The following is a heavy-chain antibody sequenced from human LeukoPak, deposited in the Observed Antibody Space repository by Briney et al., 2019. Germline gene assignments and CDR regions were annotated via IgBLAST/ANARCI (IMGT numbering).Heavy chain of an antibody. CDR1: GFTFDDYA. V-gene: IGHV3-9*01. J-gene: IGHJ4*02. D-gene: IGHD1-26*01. CDR3: AKSGSSQGPLDY. Sequence: GGSLRLSCAASGFTFDDYAMHWVRQAPGKGLEWVSGISWNSGSIGYADSVKGRFTISRDNAKNSLYLQMNSLGAEDTALYYCAKSGSSQGPLDYWGQGTLVTVSS. CDR2: ISWNSGSI.